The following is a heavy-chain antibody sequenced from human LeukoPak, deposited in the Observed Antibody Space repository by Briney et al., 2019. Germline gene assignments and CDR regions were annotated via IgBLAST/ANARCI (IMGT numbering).Heavy chain of an antibody. CDR2: IYTSGSI. CDR1: GGSISSYY. Sequence: SETLSLTCTVSGGSISSYYWSWIRQAAGKGLEWIGRIYTSGSINYNPSLKSRVTMSVDTSKNQFSLKLSSVTAADTAVYYCARDDGIVRPFDPWGQGTLVTVSS. V-gene: IGHV4-4*07. CDR3: ARDDGIVRPFDP. J-gene: IGHJ5*02. D-gene: IGHD2-15*01.